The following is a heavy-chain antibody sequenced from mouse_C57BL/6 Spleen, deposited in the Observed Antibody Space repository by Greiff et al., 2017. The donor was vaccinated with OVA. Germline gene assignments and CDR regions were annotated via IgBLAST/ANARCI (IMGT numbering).Heavy chain of an antibody. V-gene: IGHV1-18*01. CDR1: GYTFTDYN. J-gene: IGHJ4*01. CDR3: ARRPIYYGNYHYYAMDY. D-gene: IGHD2-1*01. CDR2: INPNNGGT. Sequence: EVQRVESGPELVKPGASVKIPCKASGYTFTDYNMAWVKQSHGKSLEWIGDINPNNGGTNYNQKFKGKATLTVDKSSSTAYMELRSLTSEDTAVYYCARRPIYYGNYHYYAMDYWGQGTSVTVSS.